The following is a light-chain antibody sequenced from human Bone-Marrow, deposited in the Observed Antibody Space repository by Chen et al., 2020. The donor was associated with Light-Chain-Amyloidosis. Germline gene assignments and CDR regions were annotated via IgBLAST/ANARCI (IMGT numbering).Light chain of an antibody. J-gene: IGLJ1*01. CDR1: SSDVGGDNH. CDR2: EVT. CDR3: SSYTITNTLV. Sequence: QSALTQPASVSGSPGQSITISCTGTSSDVGGDNHVSWYQQHPDKAPKLMIYEVTNRPAWVPDRFSGSKSDNTASLTISGLQTEDEAYYFCSSYTITNTLVFGSGTRVTGL. V-gene: IGLV2-14*01.